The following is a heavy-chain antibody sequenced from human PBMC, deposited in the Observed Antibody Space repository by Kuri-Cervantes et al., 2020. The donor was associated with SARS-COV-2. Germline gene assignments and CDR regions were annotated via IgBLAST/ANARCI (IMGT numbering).Heavy chain of an antibody. CDR3: ARAAGGKLQEYRNYYYYGMDV. Sequence: ESLKISCAVYGGSFSGYYWSWIRQPPGKGLEWIGEINHSGSTNYNPSLKSRVTISVDTSKNQFSLKLSSVTAADTAVYYCARAAGGKLQEYRNYYYYGMDVWGQGTTVTVSS. CDR1: GGSFSGYY. CDR2: INHSGST. J-gene: IGHJ6*02. V-gene: IGHV4-34*01. D-gene: IGHD1-26*01.